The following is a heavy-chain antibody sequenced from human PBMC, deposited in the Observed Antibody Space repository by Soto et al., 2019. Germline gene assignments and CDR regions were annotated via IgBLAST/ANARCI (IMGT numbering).Heavy chain of an antibody. CDR2: ISSSSSYT. CDR1: GFTFSDYY. V-gene: IGHV3-11*05. J-gene: IGHJ5*02. D-gene: IGHD2-15*01. Sequence: PGGSLRLSCAASGFTFSDYYMSWIRQAPGKGLEWVSYISSSSSYTNYADSVKGRFTISRDNAKNSLYLQMNSLRAEDTAVFYCAKDRSNWGVAAKGVSFDPWGQGTLVTVPQ. CDR3: AKDRSNWGVAAKGVSFDP.